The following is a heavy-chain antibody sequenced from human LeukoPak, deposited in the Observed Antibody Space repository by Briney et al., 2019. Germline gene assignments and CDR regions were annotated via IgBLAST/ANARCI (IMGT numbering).Heavy chain of an antibody. CDR1: GFTFSSYS. J-gene: IGHJ4*02. Sequence: GGPLRLSCAASGFTFSSYSMNWVRQAPGKGLEWVSSISTSSVYTYYIDSVKGRFSISRDDAKNSLFLQMNSLRAEDTAVYYCARDSNYNYWSGSGYWGQGTLVTVSS. CDR3: ARDSNYNYWSGSGY. V-gene: IGHV3-21*01. D-gene: IGHD3-3*01. CDR2: ISTSSVYT.